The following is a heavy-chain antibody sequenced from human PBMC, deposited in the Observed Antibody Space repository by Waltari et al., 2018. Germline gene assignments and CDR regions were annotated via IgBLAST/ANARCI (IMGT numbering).Heavy chain of an antibody. D-gene: IGHD6-19*01. J-gene: IGHJ4*02. Sequence: QVQLQQWGAGLLKPSETLSLTCGVDGVSFSNFSWSWIRQPPGKGLEWIGEINQSGRPNYNPSLKSRVTISIDTSGNRLSLRLNSVAAADSAVYYCARAPKPVAVNYFDFWGQRTPVTVSS. CDR3: ARAPKPVAVNYFDF. V-gene: IGHV4-34*01. CDR2: INQSGRP. CDR1: GVSFSNFS.